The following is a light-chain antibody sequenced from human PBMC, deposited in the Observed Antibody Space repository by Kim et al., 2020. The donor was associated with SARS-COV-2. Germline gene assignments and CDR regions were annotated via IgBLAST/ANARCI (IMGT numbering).Light chain of an antibody. CDR3: KQYGSSRT. CDR1: QSVSSSY. V-gene: IGKV3-20*01. CDR2: GAS. Sequence: EIVLTQSPGTLSLSQGERATLSCRASQSVSSSYLAWYQQKPGQAPRLLIYGASSRATGIPDRFSGSGSGTDLTFTISRLEPEDFAVYYCKQYGSSRTFGQGTRLEI. J-gene: IGKJ2*02.